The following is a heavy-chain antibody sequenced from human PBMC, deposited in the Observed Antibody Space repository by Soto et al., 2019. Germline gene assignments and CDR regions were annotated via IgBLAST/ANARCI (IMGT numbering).Heavy chain of an antibody. CDR3: AGRTSSVTCCGSFDY. D-gene: IGHD4-17*01. Sequence: QVQLVQSGAEVKKPGSSVKVSCKASGGTFSSYAISWVRQAPGQGLEWMGGIIPIFGTANYAQKFQGRVTSTGGESTSTACMELSSLRFEDTAVYYCAGRTSSVTCCGSFDYWGQGTLVTVSS. CDR2: IIPIFGTA. V-gene: IGHV1-69*01. J-gene: IGHJ4*02. CDR1: GGTFSSYA.